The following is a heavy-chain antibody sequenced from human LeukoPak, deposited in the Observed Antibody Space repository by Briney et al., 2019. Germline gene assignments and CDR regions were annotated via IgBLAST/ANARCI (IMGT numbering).Heavy chain of an antibody. CDR1: GDSISSSHYY. V-gene: IGHV4-39*02. D-gene: IGHD4-11*01. CDR3: VRDYSNFVQGD. CDR2: IYSGGET. Sequence: SETLSLTCTVSGDSISSSHYYWGWIRQSPGKGLEWIGSIYSGGETHYNPSLNSRVTIFLDTSKNRFSLNLISVTATDTAVYYCVRDYSNFVQGDWGQGTLVTVPS. J-gene: IGHJ4*02.